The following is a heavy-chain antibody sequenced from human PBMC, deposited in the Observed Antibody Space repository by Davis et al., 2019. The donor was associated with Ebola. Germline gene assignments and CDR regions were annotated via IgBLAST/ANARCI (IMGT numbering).Heavy chain of an antibody. CDR1: GGSISSYY. J-gene: IGHJ2*01. CDR3: ARDLATYYYDSSGYQTFMYFDL. Sequence: MPSETLSLTCTVSGGSISSYYWGWIRQPPGKGLEWIGSIYYSGSTYYNPSLKSRITISVDTSKNQFSLKLSSVTAADTAVYYCARDLATYYYDSSGYQTFMYFDLWGRGTLVTVSS. V-gene: IGHV4-39*07. CDR2: IYYSGST. D-gene: IGHD3-22*01.